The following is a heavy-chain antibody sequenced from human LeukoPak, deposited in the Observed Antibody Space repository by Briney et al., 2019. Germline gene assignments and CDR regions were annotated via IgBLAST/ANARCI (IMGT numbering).Heavy chain of an antibody. CDR2: INHSGST. Sequence: PSETLSLTCAVYGVSFSGYYWSWIRQPPGKGLEWIGEINHSGSTNYNPSLKSRVTISVDTSKNQFSLKLSSVTAADTAVYYCARRKVEMATIRNRGHFDYWGQGTLVTVSS. D-gene: IGHD5-24*01. V-gene: IGHV4-34*01. CDR1: GVSFSGYY. J-gene: IGHJ4*02. CDR3: ARRKVEMATIRNRGHFDY.